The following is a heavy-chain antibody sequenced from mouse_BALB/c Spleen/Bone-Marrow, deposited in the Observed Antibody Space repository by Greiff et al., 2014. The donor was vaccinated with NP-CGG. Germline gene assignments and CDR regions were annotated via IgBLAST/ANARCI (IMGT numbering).Heavy chain of an antibody. CDR2: INPYNDGT. Sequence: EVKLVESGPELVKPGASVKMSCKASGYTFTSYVMHWVKQKPGQGLEWIGYINPYNDGTKYNEKFKGKATLTSDKSSSTAYMELSSLTSEDPAVYYCAREGVDYFDYWGQGTTLTVSS. CDR3: AREGVDYFDY. V-gene: IGHV1-14*01. CDR1: GYTFTSYV. J-gene: IGHJ2*01.